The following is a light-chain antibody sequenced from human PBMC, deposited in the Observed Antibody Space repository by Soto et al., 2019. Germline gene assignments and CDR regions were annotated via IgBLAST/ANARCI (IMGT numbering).Light chain of an antibody. CDR3: QQYCSSPRFP. V-gene: IGKV3-20*01. CDR2: GAS. Sequence: EIVLTQSPGTLSLSPGEIATLSCRASQSVSSSYLAWYQQKPGQAPRLLIYGASSRATGIPDRFSGSGSGTDFTLTISRLEPEDFAVYYCQQYCSSPRFPFGPGTKVDIK. CDR1: QSVSSSY. J-gene: IGKJ3*01.